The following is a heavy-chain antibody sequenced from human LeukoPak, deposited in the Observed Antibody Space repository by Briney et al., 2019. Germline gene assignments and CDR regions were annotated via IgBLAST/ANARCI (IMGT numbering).Heavy chain of an antibody. Sequence: ASVKVSCKASGYTFTSYYMHWVRQAPGQGLEWMGIINPSGGSTSYAQKFQGRVTMTRDTSTSTVYMELSSLGSEDTAVYYCATLNCRSTSCQRNPFDYCGQGTLVTVSS. D-gene: IGHD2-2*01. V-gene: IGHV1-46*01. CDR1: GYTFTSYY. J-gene: IGHJ4*02. CDR2: INPSGGST. CDR3: ATLNCRSTSCQRNPFDY.